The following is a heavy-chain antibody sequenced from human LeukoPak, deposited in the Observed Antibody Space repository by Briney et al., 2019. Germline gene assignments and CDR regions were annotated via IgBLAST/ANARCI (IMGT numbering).Heavy chain of an antibody. CDR3: ARPLRSMGWFDP. J-gene: IGHJ5*02. CDR2: INHSGST. CDR1: GGSFSGYY. Sequence: SETLSLTCAVYGGSFSGYYWSWIRQPPGKGLEWIGEINHSGSTYYNPSLKSRVTISVDTSKNQFSLKLSSVTAADTAVYYCARPLRSMGWFDPWGQGTLVTVSS. D-gene: IGHD3-10*02. V-gene: IGHV4-34*01.